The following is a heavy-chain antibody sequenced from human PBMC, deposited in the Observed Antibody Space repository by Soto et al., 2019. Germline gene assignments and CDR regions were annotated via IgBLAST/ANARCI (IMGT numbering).Heavy chain of an antibody. Sequence: PSETLSLTCAVYGGSFSGYYWSWIRQPPGKGLEWIGEINHSGSTNYNPSLKSRVTISVDTSKNQFSLKLSSVTAADTAVYYCARGGKLLPDYWGQGTLVNVSS. D-gene: IGHD3-10*01. J-gene: IGHJ4*02. CDR1: GGSFSGYY. CDR3: ARGGKLLPDY. CDR2: INHSGST. V-gene: IGHV4-34*01.